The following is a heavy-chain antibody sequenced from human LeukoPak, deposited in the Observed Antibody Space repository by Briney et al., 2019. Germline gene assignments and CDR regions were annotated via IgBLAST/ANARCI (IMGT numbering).Heavy chain of an antibody. D-gene: IGHD2-2*01. Sequence: ASVKVSCKASGYTFTGFYMHWVRQAPGQGLEWMGWINPNSGGTNYAQKFQGRVTMTRDTSISTAYMELSRLRSDDTAVYYCARDRHVVVPAAIGYWGQGTLVTVFS. CDR2: INPNSGGT. CDR3: ARDRHVVVPAAIGY. V-gene: IGHV1-2*02. J-gene: IGHJ4*02. CDR1: GYTFTGFY.